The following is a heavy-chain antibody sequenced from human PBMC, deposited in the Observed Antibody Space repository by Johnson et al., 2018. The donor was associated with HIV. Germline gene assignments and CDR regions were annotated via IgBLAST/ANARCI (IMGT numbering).Heavy chain of an antibody. CDR3: SSRPHGSGRPLDI. V-gene: IGHV3-15*01. CDR1: GFTFTNAW. Sequence: VQLVESGGGLVKPGGSLRLSCAASGFTFTNAWMTWVRQAPGKGLEWVGRIKSKTDGGTTDYAAPVKGRFTISRDDSKNTLYLQMNSLKTEDTAVYYCSSRPHGSGRPLDIWGQGTLVTVSS. D-gene: IGHD2-15*01. J-gene: IGHJ3*02. CDR2: IKSKTDGGTT.